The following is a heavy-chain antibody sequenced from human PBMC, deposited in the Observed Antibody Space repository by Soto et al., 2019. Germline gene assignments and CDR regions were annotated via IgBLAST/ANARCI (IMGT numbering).Heavy chain of an antibody. Sequence: QVQLRESGPGLVKPSQTLSLTCSVSGASVAGGSYYWSWVRQPPGKGLAWIGYIPSRGRAFYNPSLTSRGTISADTSKNQLSLQLTSVTAADTAVYYCARDTYSGYDFGLWGQGTLVTVSS. J-gene: IGHJ5*02. V-gene: IGHV4-30-4*01. D-gene: IGHD5-12*01. CDR3: ARDTYSGYDFGL. CDR1: GASVAGGSYY. CDR2: IPSRGRA.